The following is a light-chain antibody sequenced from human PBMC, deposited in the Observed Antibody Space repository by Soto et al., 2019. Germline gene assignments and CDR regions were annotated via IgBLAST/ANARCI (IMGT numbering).Light chain of an antibody. CDR2: GAS. J-gene: IGKJ1*01. V-gene: IGKV3-20*01. CDR1: QSVSSSC. Sequence: EIVLTQSPGTLSLSPGERATLSCRASQSVSSSCLAWYQQKPGQAPRLLIYGASSRATGIPDRFSGSGSRTDFTLPITRLEPEDFAVYYCQQYGTSPRTFGQGTRVEIK. CDR3: QQYGTSPRT.